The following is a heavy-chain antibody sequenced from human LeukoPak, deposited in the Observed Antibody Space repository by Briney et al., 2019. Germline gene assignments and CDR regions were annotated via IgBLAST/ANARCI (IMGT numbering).Heavy chain of an antibody. D-gene: IGHD3-22*01. CDR2: ISSSGGTI. CDR1: GFTFSDYY. Sequence: PGGSLRLSCVASGFTFSDYYMTWIRQAPGKGLEWVSYISSSGGTIYYADSVKGRFTISRDNAKNSLFLQMNSLRAEDTAVYYCARVWYYDSTGYYYFDYWGRGTLVTVSS. V-gene: IGHV3-11*04. J-gene: IGHJ4*02. CDR3: ARVWYYDSTGYYYFDY.